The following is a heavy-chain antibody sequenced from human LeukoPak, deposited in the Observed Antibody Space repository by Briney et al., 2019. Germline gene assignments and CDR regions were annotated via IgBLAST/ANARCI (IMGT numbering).Heavy chain of an antibody. J-gene: IGHJ6*02. CDR3: ARSPLYDSSGYTRLNRMDV. CDR2: ISYTGTT. Sequence: SETLSLTCTVSGGSISNDYWTWIRQPPGKGLEWIGYISYTGTTNYNPSLKSRVTISVDRSTKQVSLKLSSVTAADTALYYCARSPLYDSSGYTRLNRMDVWGQGTTVTVSS. D-gene: IGHD3-22*01. V-gene: IGHV4-59*01. CDR1: GGSISNDY.